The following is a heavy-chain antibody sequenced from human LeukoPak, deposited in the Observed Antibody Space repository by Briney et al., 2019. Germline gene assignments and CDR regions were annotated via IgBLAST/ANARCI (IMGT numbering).Heavy chain of an antibody. Sequence: ASVKVSCKASGYTFTGYYMHWVRQAPGQGLEWMGWINPNSGGTNYAQKFQGRVTMTRDTSISTAYMELSRLRSDDTAVYYCARDVEEYSSSWGDNGFDPWGQGTLVTVSS. V-gene: IGHV1-2*02. D-gene: IGHD6-6*01. CDR1: GYTFTGYY. CDR2: INPNSGGT. J-gene: IGHJ5*02. CDR3: ARDVEEYSSSWGDNGFDP.